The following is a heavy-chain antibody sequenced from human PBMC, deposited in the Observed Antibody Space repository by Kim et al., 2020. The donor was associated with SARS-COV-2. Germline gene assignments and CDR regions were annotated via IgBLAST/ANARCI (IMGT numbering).Heavy chain of an antibody. CDR1: DALLRSSISL. CDR3: AKNFAGYSSGWHAFDI. D-gene: IGHD6-19*01. Sequence: SETLSLTCTVSDALLRSSISLWRWFRQPPRNWLQWIGRISYSRSTYFNPPHTSRATISVDTSKNQFSLKLSSVTAADTAVYYCAKNFAGYSSGWHAFDI. CDR2: ISYSRST. J-gene: IGHJ3*02. V-gene: IGHV4-39*07.